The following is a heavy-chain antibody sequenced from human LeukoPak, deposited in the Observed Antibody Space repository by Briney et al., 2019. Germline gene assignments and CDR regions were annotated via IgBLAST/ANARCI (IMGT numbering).Heavy chain of an antibody. CDR2: IYYSGST. D-gene: IGHD6-19*01. CDR3: ASFSSGWLDAFDI. V-gene: IGHV4-39*07. CDR1: GGSISSSSYY. Sequence: SETLSLTCTVSGGSISSSSYYWGWIRQPPGKGLEWIGSIYYSGSTYYNPSLKSRVTISVDTSKNQFSLKLSSVTAADTAVYYCASFSSGWLDAFDIWGQGTMVTVSS. J-gene: IGHJ3*02.